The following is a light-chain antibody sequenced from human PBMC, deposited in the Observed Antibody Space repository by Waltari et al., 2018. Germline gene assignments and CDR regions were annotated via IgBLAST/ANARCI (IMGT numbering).Light chain of an antibody. CDR1: QKISSY. V-gene: IGKV1-39*01. J-gene: IGKJ1*01. CDR2: DAS. CDR3: QQTYTTPRT. Sequence: DIQMTQSPSSLSASVEDRVTITCRASQKISSYLNWYQQKPGTAPRLLIYDASRLQSGVPSRFRGSGSGTDFTLTISSLQPEDFGTYYCQQTYTTPRTFGQGTKVE.